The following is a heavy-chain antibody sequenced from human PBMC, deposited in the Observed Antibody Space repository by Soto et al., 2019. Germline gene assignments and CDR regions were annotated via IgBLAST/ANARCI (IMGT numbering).Heavy chain of an antibody. CDR3: ARDQGGTTLYYHGMDV. J-gene: IGHJ6*02. Sequence: QVQLVESGGGVVQPGRSLRLSCAASGFTFSSYAMHWVRQAPGQGLEWVALISYDGSNKYYADSVKGRFTISRDNSKNTRYLQMNSLRPEDTAVYHCARDQGGTTLYYHGMDVWGQGTTVTVS. V-gene: IGHV3-30-3*01. D-gene: IGHD1-7*01. CDR1: GFTFSSYA. CDR2: ISYDGSNK.